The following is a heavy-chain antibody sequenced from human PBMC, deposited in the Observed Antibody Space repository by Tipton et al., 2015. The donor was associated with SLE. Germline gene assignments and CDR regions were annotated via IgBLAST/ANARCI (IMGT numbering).Heavy chain of an antibody. CDR3: ARDAEYSYGAYFDY. V-gene: IGHV3-48*03. D-gene: IGHD5-18*01. CDR2: ISSSGSTI. Sequence: SLRLSCAASGFTFSSYEMNWVRQAPGKGLEWVSYISSSGSTIYYADSVKGRFTISRDNAKNSLYLQMNSLRAEDTAVYYCARDAEYSYGAYFDYWGQGTLVTVS. J-gene: IGHJ4*02. CDR1: GFTFSSYE.